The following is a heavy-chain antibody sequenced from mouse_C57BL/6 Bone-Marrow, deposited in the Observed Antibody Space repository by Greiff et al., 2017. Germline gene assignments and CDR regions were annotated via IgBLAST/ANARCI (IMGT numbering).Heavy chain of an antibody. V-gene: IGHV5-12*01. CDR2: MSNGGGST. D-gene: IGHD1-1*01. J-gene: IGHJ2*01. CDR1: GFTFSDYY. Sequence: EVKLQESGGGLVQPGGSLKLSCAASGFTFSDYYMYWVRQPPEKRLVWVAYMSNGGGSTYYPDPVKGRFTISRDNAKNTLYLQMSRLKSEDTAMYYWTIHSNYFDYWGQGTTLTVSA. CDR3: TIHSNYFDY.